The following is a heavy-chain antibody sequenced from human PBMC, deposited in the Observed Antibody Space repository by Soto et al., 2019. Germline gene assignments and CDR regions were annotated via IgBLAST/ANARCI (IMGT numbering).Heavy chain of an antibody. CDR2: IIPIFGTA. Sequence: QVQLVQSGAEVKKPGSSVTVSCKASGGTFSSYTISWVRQDPGQGLEWMGGIIPIFGTANYAQKFQGRVTITADESTITAYMELSSLRSEYTAVYYCARGNHRWLQWWYFDLWGRGTLVTVSS. V-gene: IGHV1-69*12. CDR3: ARGNHRWLQWWYFDL. D-gene: IGHD5-12*01. CDR1: GGTFSSYT. J-gene: IGHJ2*01.